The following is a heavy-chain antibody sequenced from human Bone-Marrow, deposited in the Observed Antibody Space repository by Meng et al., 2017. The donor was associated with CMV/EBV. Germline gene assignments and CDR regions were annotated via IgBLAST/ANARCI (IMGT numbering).Heavy chain of an antibody. V-gene: IGHV1-2*02. Sequence: YTFTGYYMHWVRQAPGQGLEWMGWINPNSGGTNYAQKFQGRVTMTRDTSISTAYMELSRLRSDDTAVYYCASCQEKQLVQSNGMDVWGQGTTVTVSS. J-gene: IGHJ6*02. CDR1: YTFTGYY. CDR2: INPNSGGT. D-gene: IGHD6-13*01. CDR3: ASCQEKQLVQSNGMDV.